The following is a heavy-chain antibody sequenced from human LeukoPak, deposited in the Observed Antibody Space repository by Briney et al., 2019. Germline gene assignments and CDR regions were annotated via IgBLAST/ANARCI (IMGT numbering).Heavy chain of an antibody. J-gene: IGHJ4*02. CDR3: ARRNYGKLHFDY. CDR2: ISTYNGNT. Sequence: ASVKVSCKTSGYDFTTHGIDWVRQAPGQGLEWVGWISTYNGNTNYAQKLQGRVTLTTDTSTSTAYMELRNLRSDDTATYFCARRNYGKLHFDYWGQGTLVTVSS. D-gene: IGHD1-7*01. V-gene: IGHV1-18*01. CDR1: GYDFTTHG.